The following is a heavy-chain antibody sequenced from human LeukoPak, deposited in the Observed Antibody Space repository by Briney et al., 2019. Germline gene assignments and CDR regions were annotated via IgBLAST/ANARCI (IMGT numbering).Heavy chain of an antibody. V-gene: IGHV5-51*01. J-gene: IGHJ5*02. Sequence: GESLKVSCKGSGYSFTSYWIGWVRQMPGKGLGWVGIIYPGDSDTRYSPSFQGQVTISADKSISTAYLQWSSLKASDTAMYYCARHEHDYGDYGKWFDPWGQGTLVTVSS. CDR1: GYSFTSYW. D-gene: IGHD4-17*01. CDR3: ARHEHDYGDYGKWFDP. CDR2: IYPGDSDT.